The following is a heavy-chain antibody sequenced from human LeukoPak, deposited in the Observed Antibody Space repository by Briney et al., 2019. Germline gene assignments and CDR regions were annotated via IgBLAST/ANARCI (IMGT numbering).Heavy chain of an antibody. CDR3: ARDGTYYDFWSGYYAPSFDY. J-gene: IGHJ4*02. Sequence: ASVKVSCKASGYTFTSYGISWVRQAPGQGLEWMGWVSAYNGNTNYAQKLQGRVTMTTDTSTSTAYMELRSLRSDDTAVYYCARDGTYYDFWSGYYAPSFDYWGQGTLVTVSS. D-gene: IGHD3-3*01. CDR2: VSAYNGNT. CDR1: GYTFTSYG. V-gene: IGHV1-18*01.